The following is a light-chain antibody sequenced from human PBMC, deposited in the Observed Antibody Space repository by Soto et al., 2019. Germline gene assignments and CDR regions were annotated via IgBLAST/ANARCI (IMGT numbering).Light chain of an antibody. CDR1: QSISSW. Sequence: DIQMTQSPSTLSASVGDRVTITCRASQSISSWLAWYQQKPGKAPKFMNYKASSLESGVPSRFSGSGSGTEFTLTISSLQPDDFATYYCQQYNSYPLTFGGGTKVDIK. V-gene: IGKV1-5*03. J-gene: IGKJ4*01. CDR3: QQYNSYPLT. CDR2: KAS.